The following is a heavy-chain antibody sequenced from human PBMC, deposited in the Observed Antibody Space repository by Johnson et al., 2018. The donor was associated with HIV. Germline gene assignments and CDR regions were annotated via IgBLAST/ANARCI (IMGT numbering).Heavy chain of an antibody. CDR3: AREANAFDI. V-gene: IGHV3-30-3*01. CDR1: GFDFSSSW. J-gene: IGHJ3*02. CDR2: ISYDGTNK. Sequence: QVQLVESGGGVVQPGGSLRLSCAASGFDFSSSWMHWVRQAPGKGLEWVAVISYDGTNKYYADPVKGRFTVSRDNSKNTLYLQMNSLRAEDTAVYYCAREANAFDIWGQGTMVTVSS.